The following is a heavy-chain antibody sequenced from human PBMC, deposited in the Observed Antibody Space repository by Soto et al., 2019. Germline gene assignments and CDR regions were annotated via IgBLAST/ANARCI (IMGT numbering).Heavy chain of an antibody. CDR1: GFTVNSNY. D-gene: IGHD1-26*01. J-gene: IGHJ6*02. CDR2: TNTGGTT. V-gene: IGHV3-53*02. CDR3: AKGDGFILAV. Sequence: EVQVLATGGGLIQPGGSLRLSCAASGFTVNSNYMSWVRQAPGEGLQWVSITNTGGTTYYADSAKGRFTVSRDNSKNTLYLQMNSLRAEDTAVYYCAKGDGFILAVWGQGTTVSVSS.